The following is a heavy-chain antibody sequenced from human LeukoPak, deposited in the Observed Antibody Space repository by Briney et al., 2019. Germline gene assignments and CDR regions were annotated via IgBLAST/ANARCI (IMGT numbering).Heavy chain of an antibody. J-gene: IGHJ6*02. D-gene: IGHD1-7*01. CDR3: ARGRGWNYSYYYYGMDV. CDR2: INHSGST. Sequence: PSETLSLTCAVYGGSFSGYYWSWIRQPPGKGLEWIGEINHSGSTNYNPSLKSRVTISVDTSKNQFSLKLSSVTAADTAVYYCARGRGWNYSYYYYGMDVWGQGTTVTVSS. V-gene: IGHV4-34*01. CDR1: GGSFSGYY.